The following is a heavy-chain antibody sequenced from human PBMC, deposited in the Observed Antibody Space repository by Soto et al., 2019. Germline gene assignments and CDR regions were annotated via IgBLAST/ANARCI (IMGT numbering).Heavy chain of an antibody. CDR3: VKILQYSYGLPH. V-gene: IGHV3-64D*06. CDR2: ISSNGGST. CDR1: GFTFSSYA. D-gene: IGHD5-18*01. J-gene: IGHJ4*02. Sequence: GGSLRLSCSSSGFTFSSYAMHWVRQAPGKGLEFVSAISSNGGSTYYADSVKGRFTISRDNSKNTLYLQMSSLRAEDTAVYYCVKILQYSYGLPHWGQGTLVTVS.